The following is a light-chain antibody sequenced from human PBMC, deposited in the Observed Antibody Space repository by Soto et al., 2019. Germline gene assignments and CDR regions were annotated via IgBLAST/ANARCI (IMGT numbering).Light chain of an antibody. CDR1: SSDVGGYNY. V-gene: IGLV2-14*01. Sequence: QSALSQPASVSGSPGQSITISCTGTSSDVGGYNYVSWYQQYPGKAPKVMIYEVSNRPAGVSNRFSGSKSGNTASLTISGLQAEDEADYYCSSYTSSSTFVFGAGTKLTVL. J-gene: IGLJ1*01. CDR2: EVS. CDR3: SSYTSSSTFV.